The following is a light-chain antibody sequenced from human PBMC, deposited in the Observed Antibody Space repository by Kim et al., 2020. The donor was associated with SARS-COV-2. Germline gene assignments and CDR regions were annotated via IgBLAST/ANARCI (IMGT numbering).Light chain of an antibody. Sequence: EIVMTQSPATLSVSPGERATLSCRASQSVSSNLAWYRQKPGQAPRLLIYGASTRATGIPARFSGSGSGTEFTLTISSLQSEDFAVYYCQQYNNWPLPFGQGTKVDIK. V-gene: IGKV3-15*01. J-gene: IGKJ1*01. CDR3: QQYNNWPLP. CDR2: GAS. CDR1: QSVSSN.